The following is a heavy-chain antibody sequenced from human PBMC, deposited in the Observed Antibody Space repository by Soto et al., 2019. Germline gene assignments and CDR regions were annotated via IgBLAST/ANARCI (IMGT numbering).Heavy chain of an antibody. CDR2: ISSGSSYI. J-gene: IGHJ4*02. Sequence: LRLSCAASGFTFSSYSMNWVRQAPGKGLEWVSSISSGSSYIYYADSVKGRFTISRDNAKNSLYLQMNSLRAEDTAVYYCARDEYSSSDPHFDYWGQGTLVTVSS. D-gene: IGHD6-6*01. CDR3: ARDEYSSSDPHFDY. CDR1: GFTFSSYS. V-gene: IGHV3-21*01.